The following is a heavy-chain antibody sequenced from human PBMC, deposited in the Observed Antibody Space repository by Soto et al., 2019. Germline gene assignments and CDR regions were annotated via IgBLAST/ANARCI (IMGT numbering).Heavy chain of an antibody. D-gene: IGHD2-15*01. Sequence: PGGSLRLSCAASGFTFSSYGMHWVRQAPGKGLEWVAVISYDGSNKYYADSVKGRFTISRDNSKNTLYLQMNSLRAEDTAVYYCAKGGPGDYYCYYGMDVWGQGTTVTVSS. J-gene: IGHJ6*02. CDR3: AKGGPGDYYCYYGMDV. CDR1: GFTFSSYG. V-gene: IGHV3-30*18. CDR2: ISYDGSNK.